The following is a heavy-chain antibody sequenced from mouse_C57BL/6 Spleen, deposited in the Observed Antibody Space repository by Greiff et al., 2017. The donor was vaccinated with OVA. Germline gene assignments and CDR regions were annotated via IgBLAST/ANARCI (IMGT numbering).Heavy chain of an antibody. CDR1: GYTFTSYW. D-gene: IGHD1-1*01. CDR2: IDPSDSET. J-gene: IGHJ2*01. V-gene: IGHV1-52*01. Sequence: VQLQQPGAELVRPGSSVKLSCKASGYTFTSYWMHWVKQRPIQGLDWIGNIDPSDSETHYNQKFKDKATLTVDKSSSTAYMQLSSLTSEDSAVYYCARDYYYGSSYVDYWGQGTTLTVSS. CDR3: ARDYYYGSSYVDY.